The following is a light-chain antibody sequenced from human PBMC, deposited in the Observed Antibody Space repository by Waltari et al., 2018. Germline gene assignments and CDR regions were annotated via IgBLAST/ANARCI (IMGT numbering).Light chain of an antibody. J-gene: IGKJ4*01. CDR2: GVS. V-gene: IGKV1-9*01. Sequence: DIQLTQSPSFLSASVGDRVTITCRASQGISSYLAWYQQKPGKAPELLIYGVSTLQIGVPSRFSGSGSGTEFPLTVSSLQPEDFATYYCLHLDNSRSEFTFGGGTKVEIK. CDR1: QGISSY. CDR3: LHLDNSRSEFT.